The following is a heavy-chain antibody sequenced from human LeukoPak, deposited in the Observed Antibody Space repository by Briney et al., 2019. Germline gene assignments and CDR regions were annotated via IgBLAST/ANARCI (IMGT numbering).Heavy chain of an antibody. CDR1: GFTVSSNY. Sequence: GGSLRLSCAASGFTVSSNYMSWVRQAPGKGLEWVSVFYSGGSTYYADSVKGRSTISRDNSKNTLYLQMNSLRAEDTAIYYCAKDSLRTLPAASFDYWGQGTLVTVSS. CDR3: AKDSLRTLPAASFDY. J-gene: IGHJ4*02. CDR2: FYSGGST. D-gene: IGHD2-2*01. V-gene: IGHV3-66*01.